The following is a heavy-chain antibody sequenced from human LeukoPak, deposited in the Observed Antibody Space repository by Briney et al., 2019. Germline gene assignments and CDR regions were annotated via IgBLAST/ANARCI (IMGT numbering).Heavy chain of an antibody. V-gene: IGHV4-30-2*01. CDR3: ARDGRSGGTRAFDP. J-gene: IGHJ5*02. D-gene: IGHD2-15*01. CDR1: GGSISSGGYS. Sequence: PSETLSLTCAVSGGSISSGGYSWSWIRQPPGKGLEWIGYIYHSGSTYYNPSLESRVTISVDRSKNQFSLKLSSVTAADTAVYYCARDGRSGGTRAFDPWGQGTLVTVSS. CDR2: IYHSGST.